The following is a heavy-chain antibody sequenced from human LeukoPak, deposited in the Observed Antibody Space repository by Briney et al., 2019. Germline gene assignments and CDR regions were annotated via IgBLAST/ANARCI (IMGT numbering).Heavy chain of an antibody. CDR1: GGSISSYF. CDR3: ARVGNGGALNYGDSFDY. J-gene: IGHJ4*02. CDR2: ISNSGST. V-gene: IGHV4-59*01. D-gene: IGHD4-17*01. Sequence: SETLSLTCTVSGGSISSYFCNWIRRPPGKGLEWIGYISNSGSTKYNPSLKSRVTISVDTSKNQFSLRLSSVTAADTAVCSCARVGNGGALNYGDSFDYWGQGILVTVSS.